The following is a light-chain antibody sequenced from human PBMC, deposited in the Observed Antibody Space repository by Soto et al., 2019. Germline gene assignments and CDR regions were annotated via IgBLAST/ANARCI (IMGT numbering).Light chain of an antibody. CDR3: QQYNSNPLT. CDR2: KAS. V-gene: IGKV1-5*03. J-gene: IGKJ4*01. Sequence: DIQMTQSPSTLSAYVGDRVIITCRASQSISTWLAWYQQKPGKAPKLLIYKASSLESGVPSRFSGSGSGTEFTLTISGLQPDDFATYYCQQYNSNPLTFGGGTKVEIK. CDR1: QSISTW.